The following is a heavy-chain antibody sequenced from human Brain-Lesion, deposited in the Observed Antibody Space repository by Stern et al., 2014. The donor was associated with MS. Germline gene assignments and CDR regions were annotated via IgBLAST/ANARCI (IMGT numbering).Heavy chain of an antibody. J-gene: IGHJ4*02. CDR2: ISWNSGTI. V-gene: IGHV3-9*01. Sequence: EVQLVESGGDLVQPGRSLRLSCAAFGFTFDDYAMHWVRQAPGKGLEWVAGISWNSGTIGYADSVKGRFPPPKETPYSSFFLKMNSLRPEATAFYYCEKDKTASSAYFAYWGQGTLVTVSS. CDR1: GFTFDDYA. D-gene: IGHD3-10*01. CDR3: EKDKTASSAYFAY.